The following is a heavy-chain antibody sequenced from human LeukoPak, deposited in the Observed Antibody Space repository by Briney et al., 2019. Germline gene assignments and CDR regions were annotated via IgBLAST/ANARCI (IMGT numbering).Heavy chain of an antibody. V-gene: IGHV1-2*02. CDR1: GYTFTGYY. D-gene: IGHD3-10*01. CDR3: AREGGDYYGSGSYSY. J-gene: IGHJ4*02. CDR2: INPNSGGT. Sequence: ASVKVSCKASGYTFTGYYMHWVRQAPGQGLEWMGWINPNSGGTNYAQKFQGRVTMTTDTSTSTAYMELRSLRSDDTALCYCAREGGDYYGSGSYSYWGQGTLVTVSS.